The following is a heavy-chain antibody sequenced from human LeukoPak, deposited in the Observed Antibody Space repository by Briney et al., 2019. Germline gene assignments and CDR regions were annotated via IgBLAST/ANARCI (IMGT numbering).Heavy chain of an antibody. V-gene: IGHV3-23*01. CDR3: AKGDWSGGSCYPNFDY. D-gene: IGHD2-15*01. CDR2: ISGSGGST. CDR1: GYTFSAYA. J-gene: IGHJ4*02. Sequence: GGSLRLSCAASGYTFSAYAMSWVRQAPGKGLEWVSAISGSGGSTYYADSVKGRFTISRDNSKNTLYLQMNSLTADETAVYYCAKGDWSGGSCYPNFDYWGQGTLVTVSS.